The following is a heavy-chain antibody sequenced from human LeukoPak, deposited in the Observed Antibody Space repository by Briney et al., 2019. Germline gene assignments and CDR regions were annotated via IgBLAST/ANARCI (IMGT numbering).Heavy chain of an antibody. V-gene: IGHV4-39*01. J-gene: IGHJ4*02. CDR2: IYYSGTT. CDR3: ARHAYSFGQRTDY. Sequence: SETLSLTCTVSGGSISSSTYCWGWIRQPPGKGLEWIGSIYYSGTTYYMSSLKSRVNISADTSKSQFSLKLSSVTAADTAVYYCARHAYSFGQRTDYWGQGTLVTVSS. D-gene: IGHD5-18*01. CDR1: GGSISSSTYC.